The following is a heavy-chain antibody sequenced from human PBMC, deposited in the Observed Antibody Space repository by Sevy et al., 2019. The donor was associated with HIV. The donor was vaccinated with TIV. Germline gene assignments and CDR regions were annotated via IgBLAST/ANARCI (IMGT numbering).Heavy chain of an antibody. D-gene: IGHD6-6*01. V-gene: IGHV4-61*01. Sequence: SETLSLTCAVSGASVSSGSFFWTWIRQAPGKGLEWIGYICYSGSTNYNPSLKSRVTFSVDTSKNQFSLKLRSVTAADTAVYYCARDQAESSSTGGSDSWGPGALVTVSS. CDR2: ICYSGST. CDR3: ARDQAESSSTGGSDS. CDR1: GASVSSGSFF. J-gene: IGHJ4*02.